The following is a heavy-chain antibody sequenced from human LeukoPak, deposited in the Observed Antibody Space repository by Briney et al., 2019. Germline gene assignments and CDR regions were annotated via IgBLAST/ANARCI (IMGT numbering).Heavy chain of an antibody. J-gene: IGHJ3*02. CDR2: IKQDGSEK. CDR1: GFTFSGCW. Sequence: GGSLRLSCAASGFTFSGCWMNWVRQAPGKGLEWVANIKQDGSEKYYVHSVKGRFTISRDNAKTSLYLQMNRLRAEDAAVYYCARPGRADAFDIWGQGTMVTVSS. CDR3: ARPGRADAFDI. V-gene: IGHV3-7*04.